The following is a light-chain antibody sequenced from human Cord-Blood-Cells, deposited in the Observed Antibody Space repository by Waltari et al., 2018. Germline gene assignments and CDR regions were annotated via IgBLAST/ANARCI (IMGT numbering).Light chain of an antibody. CDR2: GAS. J-gene: IGKJ2*01. Sequence: EIVLTQSPGTLSLSPGGRATLSCRASQSVSSSYLACYQQKPGQAPLLLIYGASSTATGIPDRFSGSGSGTDFTLTISRLEPEDCAVYYCPQYGSSPPYTFGQGTKLEIK. CDR3: PQYGSSPPYT. CDR1: QSVSSSY. V-gene: IGKV3-20*01.